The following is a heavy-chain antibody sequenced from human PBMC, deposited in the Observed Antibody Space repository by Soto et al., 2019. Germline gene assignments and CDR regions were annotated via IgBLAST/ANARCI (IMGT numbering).Heavy chain of an antibody. D-gene: IGHD3-3*01. CDR2: IYYSGST. Sequence: PSETLSLTCTVSGGSISSGDYYWSWIRQPPGKGLEWIGYIYYSGSTYYNPSLKSRVTISVDTSKNQFSLNLSSVTAADTAVYYCARSFSEIRFLVGLEAHNRFDPWGQGTLVTVSS. V-gene: IGHV4-30-4*01. CDR3: ARSFSEIRFLVGLEAHNRFDP. J-gene: IGHJ5*02. CDR1: GGSISSGDYY.